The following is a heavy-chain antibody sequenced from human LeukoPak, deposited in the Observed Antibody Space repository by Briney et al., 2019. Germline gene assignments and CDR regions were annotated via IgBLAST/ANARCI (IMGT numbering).Heavy chain of an antibody. D-gene: IGHD3-9*01. J-gene: IGHJ4*02. CDR2: IKSKTDGGTT. V-gene: IGHV3-15*01. Sequence: GGSLRLSCAASGFTFANAWMSWVRQAPGKGLEWVGRIKSKTDGGTTDYAAPVRGRFTTSRDDSKHTLYLQMNSLRTEDTAVYYCNANYDTSDYWGQGTLVTVSS. CDR1: GFTFANAW. CDR3: NANYDTSDY.